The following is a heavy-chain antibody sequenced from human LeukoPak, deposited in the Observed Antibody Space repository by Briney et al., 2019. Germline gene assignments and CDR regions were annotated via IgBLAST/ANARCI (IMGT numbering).Heavy chain of an antibody. D-gene: IGHD6-19*01. J-gene: IGHJ4*02. CDR3: ARVEGRASSGWYTY. CDR1: GGSISSYY. CDR2: IYYSGST. V-gene: IGHV4-59*12. Sequence: PSETLSLTCTVSGGSISSYYWSWIRQPPGKGLEWIGYIYYSGSTNYNPSLKSRVTMSVDTSKNQFSLKLSSVTAADTAVYYCARVEGRASSGWYTYWGQGTLVTVSS.